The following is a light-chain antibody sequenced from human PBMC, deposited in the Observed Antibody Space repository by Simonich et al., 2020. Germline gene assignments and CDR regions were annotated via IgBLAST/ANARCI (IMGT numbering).Light chain of an antibody. CDR2: GTS. Sequence: QSVLTQPPSVSGAPGQRVTISCTGSSSNIGAGYDVHWYQQLPGTAPKLLMYGTSNRPSGVPDRFSGSKAGTSASLAITGLQAEDEADYYCQSYDSSLSGVVFGGGTKLTVL. CDR1: SSNIGAGYD. V-gene: IGLV1-40*01. CDR3: QSYDSSLSGVV. J-gene: IGLJ2*01.